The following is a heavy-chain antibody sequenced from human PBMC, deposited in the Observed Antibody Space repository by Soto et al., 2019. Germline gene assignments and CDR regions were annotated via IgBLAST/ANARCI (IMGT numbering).Heavy chain of an antibody. CDR3: AKELVLD. CDR2: ISGSGGTT. V-gene: IGHV3-23*01. J-gene: IGHJ4*02. Sequence: EVQLLESGGGLVQPGGSLRLSCAASGFTFSSYAMNWVRQAPGKGLEWVSAISGSGGTTYYADSVKGRFTISRDKSKHTLFLQMNSLRAEDTDIYYCAKELVLDWGLGTLVTVSS. D-gene: IGHD3-10*01. CDR1: GFTFSSYA.